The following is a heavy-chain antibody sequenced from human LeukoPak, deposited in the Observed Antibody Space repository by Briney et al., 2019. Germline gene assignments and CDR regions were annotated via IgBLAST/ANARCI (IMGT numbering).Heavy chain of an antibody. J-gene: IGHJ5*02. Sequence: GGSLRLSCVASGFTFSSYWMSWFRQAPGKGLEWVANIKEDGSEKYYADYVKGRFTISRDNAKNSLSLQMSSLRDEDTAVFYCAKDQVAVAGTSYFNWFDPWGQGTLVTVSS. V-gene: IGHV3-7*01. CDR1: GFTFSSYW. D-gene: IGHD6-19*01. CDR2: IKEDGSEK. CDR3: AKDQVAVAGTSYFNWFDP.